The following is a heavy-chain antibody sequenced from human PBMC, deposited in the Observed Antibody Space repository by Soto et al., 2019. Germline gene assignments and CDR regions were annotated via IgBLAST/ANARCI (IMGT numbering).Heavy chain of an antibody. Sequence: GGSLRLSCAASGFTFSGYYMSWIRQAPGKGLEWVSYISSGSLHTNYADSVEGRFTISRDNAKNSLYLQMNSLRAEDTAVYYCAKDGGYSYGPYDYWGQGTLVTVSS. V-gene: IGHV3-11*06. J-gene: IGHJ4*02. CDR3: AKDGGYSYGPYDY. D-gene: IGHD5-18*01. CDR2: ISSGSLHT. CDR1: GFTFSGYY.